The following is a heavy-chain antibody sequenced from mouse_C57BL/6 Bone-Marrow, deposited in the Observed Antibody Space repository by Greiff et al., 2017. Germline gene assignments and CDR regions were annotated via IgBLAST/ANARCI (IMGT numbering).Heavy chain of an antibody. CDR2: INPNNGGT. Sequence: EVQLQQSGPELVKPGASVKISCKASGYTFTDYYMNWVKQSHGKSLEWIGDINPNNGGTSYNQKFKGKATLTVDKSSSTAYMELRSLTSEDSAVYYCARRLYYYGSSFAYWGQGTLVTVSA. CDR3: ARRLYYYGSSFAY. D-gene: IGHD1-1*01. V-gene: IGHV1-26*01. CDR1: GYTFTDYY. J-gene: IGHJ3*01.